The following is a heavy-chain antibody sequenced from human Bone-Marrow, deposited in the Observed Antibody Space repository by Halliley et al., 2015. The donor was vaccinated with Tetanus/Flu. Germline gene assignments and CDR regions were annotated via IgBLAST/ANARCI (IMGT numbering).Heavy chain of an antibody. D-gene: IGHD6-13*01. J-gene: IGHJ4*02. CDR2: IYPGDSDT. Sequence: QLVQSGAEVKKPGESLKISCKGSGYSFTTYWIGWVRQVPGQGLELMGLIYPGDSDTWYSPSFQGQVIISADKSVTSAYLQWTTLKASDTAIYYCAALIAASHFTDYWGQGTLVPVSS. CDR1: GYSFTTYW. V-gene: IGHV5-51*01. CDR3: AALIAASHFTDY.